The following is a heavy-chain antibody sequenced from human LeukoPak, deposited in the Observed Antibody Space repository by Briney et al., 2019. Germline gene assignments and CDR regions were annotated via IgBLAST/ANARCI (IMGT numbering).Heavy chain of an antibody. CDR1: GTTLRKYE. V-gene: IGHV3-48*03. D-gene: IGHD6-13*01. Sequence: PGGSLRLSCAAAGTTLRKYEMHWVRQAPGKGLEWLSYISSGGQTISYRDSVKGRFTVSRDNSKNSVYLQMHSLRAEDTAVYYCATCPPSSWSYFDFWGQGALVTVSS. CDR3: ATCPPSSWSYFDF. CDR2: ISSGGQTI. J-gene: IGHJ4*02.